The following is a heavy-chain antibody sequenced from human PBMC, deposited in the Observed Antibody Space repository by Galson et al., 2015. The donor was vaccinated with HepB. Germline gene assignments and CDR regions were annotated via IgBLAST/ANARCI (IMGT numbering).Heavy chain of an antibody. Sequence: SLRLSCAASGFTFSSYGMHWVRQAPGKGLEWVAVISYDGSNKYYADSVKGRFTISRDNSKNTLYLQMNSLRAEDTAVYYCAKDQAYQLLAYYYMDVWGKGTTVTVSS. CDR3: AKDQAYQLLAYYYMDV. CDR2: ISYDGSNK. D-gene: IGHD2-2*01. CDR1: GFTFSSYG. V-gene: IGHV3-30*18. J-gene: IGHJ6*03.